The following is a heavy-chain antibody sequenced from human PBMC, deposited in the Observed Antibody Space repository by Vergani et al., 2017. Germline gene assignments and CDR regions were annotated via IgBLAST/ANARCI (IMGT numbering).Heavy chain of an antibody. CDR1: GGSISSYY. CDR2: IYYSVST. Sequence: QVQLQESGPGLVKTSETLSLTCTVSGGSISSYYWSWIRQPPGKGLEWIGYIYYSVSTNYNPSLKSRVTISVDTSKNQFSLKLSSVTAADTAVYYCARSSGDNWFDPWGQGTLVTVSS. D-gene: IGHD4-17*01. J-gene: IGHJ5*02. V-gene: IGHV4-59*01. CDR3: ARSSGDNWFDP.